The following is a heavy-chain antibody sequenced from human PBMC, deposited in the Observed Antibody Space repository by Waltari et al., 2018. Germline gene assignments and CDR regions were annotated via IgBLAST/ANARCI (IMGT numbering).Heavy chain of an antibody. CDR2: ISYDGSNK. V-gene: IGHV3-30-3*01. CDR3: ARGMVVAAYGY. J-gene: IGHJ4*02. D-gene: IGHD2-15*01. Sequence: QVQLVESGGGVVQPGRSLRLSCAASGFNFSNYAMHLVRQAPGKGLEWVAVISYDGSNKYYADSVKGRFTISRDNSKNTLYLQMNSLRAEDTAVYYCARGMVVAAYGYWGQGTLVTVSS. CDR1: GFNFSNYA.